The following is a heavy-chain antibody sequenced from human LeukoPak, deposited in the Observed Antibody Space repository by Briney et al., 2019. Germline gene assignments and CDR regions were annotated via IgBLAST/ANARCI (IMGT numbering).Heavy chain of an antibody. CDR3: ARAGGSYYDSSGG. CDR1: GGTFSSYA. Sequence: SVKVSCKASGGTFSSYAISWVRQAPGQGLEWMGGIIPIFGTANYAQKFQGRVTITADKSTSTAYMELSSLRSEDTAVYYCARAGGSYYDSSGGWGQGTLVTVSS. D-gene: IGHD3-22*01. J-gene: IGHJ4*02. V-gene: IGHV1-69*06. CDR2: IIPIFGTA.